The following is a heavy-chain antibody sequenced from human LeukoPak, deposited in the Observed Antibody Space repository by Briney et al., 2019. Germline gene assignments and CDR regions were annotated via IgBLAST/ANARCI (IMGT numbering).Heavy chain of an antibody. CDR3: ARPRRSGSQVDV. Sequence: ASVKVSCKASGYTFTSYDINWVRQATGQGPEWMGWMNPNSGNTGYAQKFQGRVTMTRNTSISTAYMELSSLRSEDTAVYYCARPRRSGSQVDVWGKGTTVTISS. D-gene: IGHD3-10*01. J-gene: IGHJ6*04. V-gene: IGHV1-8*01. CDR1: GYTFTSYD. CDR2: MNPNSGNT.